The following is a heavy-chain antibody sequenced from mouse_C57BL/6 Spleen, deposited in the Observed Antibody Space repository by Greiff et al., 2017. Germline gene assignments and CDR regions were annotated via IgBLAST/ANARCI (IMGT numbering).Heavy chain of an antibody. Sequence: QVQLKQPGAELVTPGASVKLSCKASGYTFTSYWMHWVKQRPGQGLELIGMIHPNSGSTNYNETFKSKATLTVDKTSSTAYMQLSSLTTEDAAVYYWARLYGNYEVDYWGQGTTLTVSS. V-gene: IGHV1-64*01. D-gene: IGHD2-10*02. CDR1: GYTFTSYW. CDR3: ARLYGNYEVDY. CDR2: IHPNSGST. J-gene: IGHJ2*01.